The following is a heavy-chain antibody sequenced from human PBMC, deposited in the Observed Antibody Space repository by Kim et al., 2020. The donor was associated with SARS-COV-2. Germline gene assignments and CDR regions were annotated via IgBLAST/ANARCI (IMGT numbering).Heavy chain of an antibody. CDR3: VKLDCTDSYNYFYYYAV. J-gene: IGHJ6*01. Sequence: GGSLRLSCAASGFTFNTNAMRWVRQAPGKGLEWVAVTSSGASTKYYAASVRGRFAISRDNSKNTLYLQMNSLRAEDTAVYYCVKLDCTDSYNYFYYYAV. V-gene: IGHV3-23*03. CDR2: TSSGASTK. CDR1: GFTFNTNA. D-gene: IGHD1-1*01.